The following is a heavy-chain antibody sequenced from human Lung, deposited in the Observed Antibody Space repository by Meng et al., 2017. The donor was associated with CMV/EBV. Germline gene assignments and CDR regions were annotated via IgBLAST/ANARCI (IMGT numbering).Heavy chain of an antibody. CDR3: AKDLFDFWSGYVGAFDY. Sequence: CAASGFTFSSYGMHWVRQAPGKGLEWVAVIWYDGSNKYYADSVKGRFTISRDNSKNTLYLQMNSLRAEDTAVYYCAKDLFDFWSGYVGAFDYWGQGTLVTVSS. CDR2: IWYDGSNK. CDR1: GFTFSSYG. V-gene: IGHV3-33*06. D-gene: IGHD3-3*01. J-gene: IGHJ4*02.